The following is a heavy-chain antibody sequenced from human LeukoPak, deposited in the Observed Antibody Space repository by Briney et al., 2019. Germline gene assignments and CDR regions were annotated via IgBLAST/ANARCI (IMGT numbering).Heavy chain of an antibody. D-gene: IGHD1-7*01. CDR3: ARGDRSPPNYKNYLAV. V-gene: IGHV4-39*07. Sequence: SETLSLTCRVSGGPIITSDSYWTWIRQPPGKGLEFIGSIYENGDIYDNPSLRNRVTISVDTSKNQFSLKVTSVTAADTAVYYCARGDRSPPNYKNYLAVWGKGATVTVSS. J-gene: IGHJ6*03. CDR1: GGPIITSDSY. CDR2: IYENGDI.